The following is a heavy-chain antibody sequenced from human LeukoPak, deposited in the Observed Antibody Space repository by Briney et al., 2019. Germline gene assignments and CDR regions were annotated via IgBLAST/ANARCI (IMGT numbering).Heavy chain of an antibody. J-gene: IGHJ4*02. CDR2: ISSSSSSI. Sequence: GGSLRLSCSASGFIFDSYAMHWVRQAPGKGLEWVSSISSSSSSIYYADSVKGRFTISRDNAKNSLHLQMNSLRAEDTAVYYCARSGYNWNDVIFFDYWGQGTLVTVSS. D-gene: IGHD1-1*01. V-gene: IGHV3-21*01. CDR3: ARSGYNWNDVIFFDY. CDR1: GFIFDSYA.